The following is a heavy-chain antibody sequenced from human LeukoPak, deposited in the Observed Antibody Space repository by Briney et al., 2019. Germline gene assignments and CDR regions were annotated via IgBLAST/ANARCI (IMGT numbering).Heavy chain of an antibody. Sequence: PGGSLRLSCAASGFTFSDFGMHWVRQAPGKGLEWVAFIRNDGSNDYYPDSVKGRFTISRDNSRTTLYLQMHSLRIEDTAVYYCVKGGSSSHNWFDPWGQGILVTVCS. V-gene: IGHV3-30*02. CDR2: IRNDGSND. CDR3: VKGGSSSHNWFDP. J-gene: IGHJ5*02. D-gene: IGHD6-13*01. CDR1: GFTFSDFG.